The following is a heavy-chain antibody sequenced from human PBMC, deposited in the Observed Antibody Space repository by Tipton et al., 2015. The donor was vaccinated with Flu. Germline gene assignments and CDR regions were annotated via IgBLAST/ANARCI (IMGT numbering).Heavy chain of an antibody. CDR2: IYDSGST. CDR3: ARRDYDILTGSRAFDI. D-gene: IGHD3-9*01. J-gene: IGHJ3*02. CDR1: GGSITTYY. Sequence: LRLSCTVSGGSITTYYWSWIRQSPGKGLEWIGYIYDSGSTNYNTSLKSRVTISVDTSKNQFSLKLTSVTAADTAEYYCARRDYDILTGSRAFDIWGQGIMVSVSP. V-gene: IGHV4-59*08.